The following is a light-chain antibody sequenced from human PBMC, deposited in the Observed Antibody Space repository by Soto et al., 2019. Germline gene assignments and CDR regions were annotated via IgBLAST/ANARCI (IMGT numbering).Light chain of an antibody. CDR1: QSVSSY. CDR3: QQRSDWPRT. V-gene: IGKV3-11*01. CDR2: DAS. Sequence: ETVLTQSPATLSLSPGERATLSCRASQSVSSYLAWYQQKPGQAPSLLIYDASSRAAGIPARFSGSGSGTDFTLTISSLEPEDFAVYYCQQRSDWPRTFGQGTKVDIK. J-gene: IGKJ1*01.